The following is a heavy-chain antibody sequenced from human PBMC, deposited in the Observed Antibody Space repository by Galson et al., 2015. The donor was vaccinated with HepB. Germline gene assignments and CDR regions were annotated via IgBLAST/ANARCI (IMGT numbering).Heavy chain of an antibody. Sequence: LRLSCAASGFTFGAYEMNWVRQAPGKGLEWISYISSNGYMIYYAESVKGRLTVSRDNARDSLYLQMNSLRVEDTAVYYCVRDDALWSWYFDSWGQGILVTVSS. J-gene: IGHJ4*02. D-gene: IGHD3-10*01. CDR2: ISSNGYMI. CDR1: GFTFGAYE. CDR3: VRDDALWSWYFDS. V-gene: IGHV3-48*03.